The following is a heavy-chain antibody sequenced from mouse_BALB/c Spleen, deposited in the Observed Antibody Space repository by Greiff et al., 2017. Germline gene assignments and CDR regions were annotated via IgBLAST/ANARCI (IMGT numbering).Heavy chain of an antibody. D-gene: IGHD1-1*01. CDR1: GYTFTDYN. V-gene: IGHV1S29*02. J-gene: IGHJ2*01. CDR3: ARITTVVARFDY. Sequence: SGPELVKPGASVKISCKASGYTFTDYNMHWVKQSHGKSLEWIGYIYPYNGGTGYNQKFKSKATLTVDNSSSTAYMELRSLTSEDSAVYYCARITTVVARFDYWGQGTTLTVSS. CDR2: IYPYNGGT.